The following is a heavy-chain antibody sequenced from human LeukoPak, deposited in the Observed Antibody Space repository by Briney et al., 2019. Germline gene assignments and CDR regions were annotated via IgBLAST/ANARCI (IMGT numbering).Heavy chain of an antibody. D-gene: IGHD3-10*01. J-gene: IGHJ4*02. CDR3: ARDMVRSNGRGYFDY. Sequence: GGSLRLSCAASGFTFSSYRMTWLRQAPGKGLEGVSYICSSSSTIYYAHSVKGRLTISRDNTKNSLYLKMNSLRAEDTAVYYCARDMVRSNGRGYFDYWGQGTVVRVSS. V-gene: IGHV3-48*01. CDR1: GFTFSSYR. CDR2: ICSSSSTI.